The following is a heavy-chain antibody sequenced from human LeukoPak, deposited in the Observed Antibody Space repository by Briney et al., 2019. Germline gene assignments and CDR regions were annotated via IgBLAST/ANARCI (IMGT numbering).Heavy chain of an antibody. V-gene: IGHV1-18*04. CDR1: GYTFTSYG. Sequence: ASVKVSCKASGYTFTSYGISWVRQAPGQGLEWMGWISAYNGNTNYAQKLQGRVTMTTDTSTSTAYMELRSLRSDDTAVYYCARDLSAIWFGELPYYFDYWGQGTLVTVSS. D-gene: IGHD3-10*01. J-gene: IGHJ4*02. CDR2: ISAYNGNT. CDR3: ARDLSAIWFGELPYYFDY.